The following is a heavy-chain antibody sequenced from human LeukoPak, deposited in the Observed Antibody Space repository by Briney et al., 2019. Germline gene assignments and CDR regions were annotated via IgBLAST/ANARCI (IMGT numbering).Heavy chain of an antibody. Sequence: ASVKVSCKASGYTFTGYYMHWVRQAPGQGLEWMGWTNPNSGGTNYAQKFQGRVTMTRDTSISTAYMELSRLRSDDTAVYYCARSLAGGSYSYYYYYYGMDVWGQGTTVTVSS. CDR1: GYTFTGYY. V-gene: IGHV1-2*02. CDR3: ARSLAGGSYSYYYYYYGMDV. D-gene: IGHD1-26*01. CDR2: TNPNSGGT. J-gene: IGHJ6*02.